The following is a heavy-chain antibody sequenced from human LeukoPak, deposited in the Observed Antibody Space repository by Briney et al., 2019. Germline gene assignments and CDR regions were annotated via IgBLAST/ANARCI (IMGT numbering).Heavy chain of an antibody. V-gene: IGHV3-48*01. CDR1: GFIFSSYA. Sequence: GGSLRLSCAASGFIFSSYAMTWVRQAPGKGLEWVSYISSSSSTIYYADSVKGRFTISRDNAKNSLYLQMNSLRAEDTAVYYCAREESSGWYNWFDPWGQGTLVTVSS. D-gene: IGHD6-19*01. J-gene: IGHJ5*02. CDR3: AREESSGWYNWFDP. CDR2: ISSSSSTI.